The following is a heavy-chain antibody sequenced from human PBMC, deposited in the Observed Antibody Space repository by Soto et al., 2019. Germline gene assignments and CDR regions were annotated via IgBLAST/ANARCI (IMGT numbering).Heavy chain of an antibody. D-gene: IGHD3-10*01. CDR1: GGSISSGGYY. Sequence: SETLSLTCTVSGGSISSGGYYWSWIRQHPGKGLEWIGYIYYSGSTYYNPSLKSRVTISVDTSKNQFSLKLSSVTAADTAVYYCARVPTYYYGSGSYYATLRYYYYGMDVWGQGTKVTVSS. CDR3: ARVPTYYYGSGSYYATLRYYYYGMDV. V-gene: IGHV4-31*03. CDR2: IYYSGST. J-gene: IGHJ6*02.